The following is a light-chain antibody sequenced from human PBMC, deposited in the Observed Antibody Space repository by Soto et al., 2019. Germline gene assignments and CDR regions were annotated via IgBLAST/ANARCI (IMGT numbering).Light chain of an antibody. J-gene: IGKJ1*01. CDR1: QSVSSD. CDR2: GAS. Sequence: EIVMTQSPGTLSVSPGETATLSCRASQSVSSDLAWLQQKPGQSPGLLMYGASTRATDIPARFSGSGFGTEFTLTISSLQSEDFAVYYCQQYSNWPRTFGQGTRVEI. V-gene: IGKV3-15*01. CDR3: QQYSNWPRT.